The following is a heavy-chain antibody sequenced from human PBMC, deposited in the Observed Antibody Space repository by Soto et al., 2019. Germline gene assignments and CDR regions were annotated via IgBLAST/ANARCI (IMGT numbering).Heavy chain of an antibody. J-gene: IGHJ4*02. CDR1: GYTFTNYY. V-gene: IGHV1-2*04. D-gene: IGHD6-6*01. Sequence: GASVQVSCKTSGYTFTNYYMHWVRQASGQGLEWMGWINPNSGGTNYAQKFQGWVTMTRDTSISTAYMELSRLRSDDTAVYYCARASSSSSEDFDYWGQGTLVTVSS. CDR3: ARASSSSSEDFDY. CDR2: INPNSGGT.